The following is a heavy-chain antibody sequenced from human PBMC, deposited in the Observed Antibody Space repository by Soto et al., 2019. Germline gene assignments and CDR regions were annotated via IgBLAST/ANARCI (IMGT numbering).Heavy chain of an antibody. CDR3: ARGGGYSGYDPLDY. V-gene: IGHV3-30-3*01. CDR1: GFTFNTYV. J-gene: IGHJ4*02. D-gene: IGHD5-12*01. Sequence: QVQLVESGGGVVQSGKSLRLSCAASGFTFNTYVMHWVRQAPGKGLEWLAFVSSAGGSKYYADSVTGRFTISRDNSQNTVHLQMNSLGPEDTAVYYCARGGGYSGYDPLDYWGQGTLVTVSS. CDR2: VSSAGGSK.